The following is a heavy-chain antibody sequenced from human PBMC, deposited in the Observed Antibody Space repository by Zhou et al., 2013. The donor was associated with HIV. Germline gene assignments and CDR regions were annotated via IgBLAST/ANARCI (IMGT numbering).Heavy chain of an antibody. V-gene: IGHV1-18*01. CDR3: LREGRPDVDISGWWGEY. Sequence: QVQLVQSGDEVKRPGASVKVSCKTSGYTFTNFGISWVRQAPGQGLEWMAWISANNGKTNFAQDFQGRVTLTTDTSTSTVYMEMRSLSHDDTAVYYCLREGRPDVDISGWWGEYWGQGTLVTVSS. D-gene: IGHD6-19*01. J-gene: IGHJ4*02. CDR2: ISANNGKT. CDR1: GYTFTNFG.